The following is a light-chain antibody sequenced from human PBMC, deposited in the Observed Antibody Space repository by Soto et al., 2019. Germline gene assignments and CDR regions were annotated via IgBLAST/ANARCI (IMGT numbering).Light chain of an antibody. V-gene: IGKV3-20*01. J-gene: IGKJ4*01. Sequence: EIVLTQSPGTLSLSPGERATLSCRASQSVSSSYLAWYQQKPGQAPRLPLYGASSSATAIPDRFSGSWSGTDSTLTISRLEPEDFAVHYCQPSNNWPLNFVGGTKV. CDR1: QSVSSSY. CDR3: QPSNNWPLN. CDR2: GAS.